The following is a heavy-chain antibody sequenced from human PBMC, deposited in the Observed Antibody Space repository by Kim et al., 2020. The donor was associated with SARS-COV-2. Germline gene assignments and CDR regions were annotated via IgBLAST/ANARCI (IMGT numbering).Heavy chain of an antibody. CDR1: GGSIGSSPYY. J-gene: IGHJ3*02. CDR2: IYYSGTT. V-gene: IGHV4-39*01. CDR3: AGHNVRGQLVVQFDAFDI. D-gene: IGHD6-13*01. Sequence: SETLSLTCTVSGGSIGSSPYYWGWLRQLQGKGLEWIGSIYYSGTTYFTPSLKSRVTIFVDTSKNQFSLKLSSVTAADTAVYYCAGHNVRGQLVVQFDAFDIWGQGTMVTVSS.